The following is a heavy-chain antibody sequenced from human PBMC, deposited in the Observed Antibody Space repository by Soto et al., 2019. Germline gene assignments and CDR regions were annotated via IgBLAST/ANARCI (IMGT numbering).Heavy chain of an antibody. J-gene: IGHJ5*01. CDR2: FHRSATT. D-gene: IGHD1-26*01. V-gene: IGHV4-38-2*01. CDR3: INSGGLSLADS. CDR1: SYFRAPGGY. Sequence: PEKLRHTYGGSSYFRAPGGYWGWVRQPPGAGLEWPGCFHRSATTHHRPSLRSRLATQVDLSENQVSLSLASVTAADTAIFYCINSGGLSLADSCGRGILVTVSS.